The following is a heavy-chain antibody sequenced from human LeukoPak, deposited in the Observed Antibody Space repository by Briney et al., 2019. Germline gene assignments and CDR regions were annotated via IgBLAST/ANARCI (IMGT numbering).Heavy chain of an antibody. CDR2: IYDSGST. V-gene: IGHV4-59*01. J-gene: IGHJ6*02. D-gene: IGHD3-3*01. CDR1: GGSISSYY. CDR3: ARGPRGWGGYYKDYYYYYGMDV. Sequence: SETLSLTCTVSGGSISSYYWSWVRQPPGKGLEWIGYIYDSGSTNYNPSLKSRVTISVDTSKNQFSLKLSSVTAADTAVYYCARGPRGWGGYYKDYYYYYGMDVWGQGTTVTVSS.